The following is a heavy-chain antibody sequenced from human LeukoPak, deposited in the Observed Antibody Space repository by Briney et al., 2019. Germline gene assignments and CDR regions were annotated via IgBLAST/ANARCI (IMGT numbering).Heavy chain of an antibody. CDR2: IYYTVTT. J-gene: IGHJ4*02. CDR3: ARYGSRNFDY. D-gene: IGHD3-10*01. V-gene: IGHV4-30-4*01. CDR1: GGSINSGDYY. Sequence: SETLSLTCTVSGGSINSGDYYWSWIRQPPGKGLELIGYIYYTVTTYYNPSLKSRVTISVDTYKKQLYLTLCSVNDAETAVYYCARYGSRNFDYWGQGTLVTVSS.